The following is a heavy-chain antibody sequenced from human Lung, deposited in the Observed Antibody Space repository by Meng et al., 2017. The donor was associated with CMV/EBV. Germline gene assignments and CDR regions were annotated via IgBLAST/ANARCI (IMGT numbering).Heavy chain of an antibody. CDR3: ARDASGSGSFLT. V-gene: IGHV4-30-4*08. CDR1: GGSITSDGYH. J-gene: IGHJ4*02. D-gene: IGHD3-10*01. Sequence: VYGGSITSDGYHWTWLRQPPGKGLEWLGYIYNGGTIDYRPSLKSRLTLSFDASKTQFSLKLTSVTAADTAVYFCARDASGSGSFLTWGQGILVTVSS. CDR2: IYNGGTI.